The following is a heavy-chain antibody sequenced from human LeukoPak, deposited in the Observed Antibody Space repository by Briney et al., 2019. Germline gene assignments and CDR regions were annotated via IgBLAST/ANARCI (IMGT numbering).Heavy chain of an antibody. J-gene: IGHJ6*03. CDR2: IYHSGST. CDR1: GGSMSNSSYY. Sequence: PSETLSLTCTVSGGSMSNSSYYWGWIRQPPGKGLEWIGSIYHSGSTSYNPSLKSRVTISVDTSKNQFSLNLSSVTGADTAVYYCARSPISMIVGHYYYYMDVWGKGTTVTVSS. CDR3: ARSPISMIVGHYYYYMDV. V-gene: IGHV4-39*07. D-gene: IGHD3-22*01.